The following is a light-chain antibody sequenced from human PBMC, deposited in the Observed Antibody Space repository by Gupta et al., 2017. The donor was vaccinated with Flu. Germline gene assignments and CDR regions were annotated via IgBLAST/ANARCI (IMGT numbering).Light chain of an antibody. CDR3: CAFAGGVYV. V-gene: IGLV2-11*01. CDR2: AVS. CDR1: SIDVGDYTY. Sequence: GTSIDVGDYTYGSWYHQRPGNAPMLLIYAVSQRPSGVPDRFSGSESGNTASLTISGLQAEDEADYDCCAFAGGVYVFGTVTQVTVL. J-gene: IGLJ1*01.